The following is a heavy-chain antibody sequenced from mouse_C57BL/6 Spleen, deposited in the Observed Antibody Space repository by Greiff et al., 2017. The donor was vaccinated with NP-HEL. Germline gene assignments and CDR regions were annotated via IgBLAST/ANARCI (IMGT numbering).Heavy chain of an antibody. D-gene: IGHD1-3*01. CDR3: TRLNPLFDY. CDR2: ISSGGDYI. CDR1: GFTFSSYA. V-gene: IGHV5-9-1*02. J-gene: IGHJ2*01. Sequence: EVQRVESGEGLVKPGGSLKLSCAASGFTFSSYAMSWVRQTPEKRPEWVAYISSGGDYIYYADTVKGRFTISRDNARNTLYLQMSSLKSEDTAMYYCTRLNPLFDYWGQGTTLTVSS.